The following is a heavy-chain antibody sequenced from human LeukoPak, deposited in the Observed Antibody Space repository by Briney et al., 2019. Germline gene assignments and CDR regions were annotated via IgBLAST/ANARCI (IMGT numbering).Heavy chain of an antibody. Sequence: SETLSLTCTVSGGSISGYYWSWIRQPPGKGLEWIGEINHSGSTNYNPSLKSRVTISVGTSKNQFSLKLSSVTAADTAVYYCARGGNTVPYYYDSSGYAFDIWGQGTMVTVSS. V-gene: IGHV4-34*01. J-gene: IGHJ3*02. CDR3: ARGGNTVPYYYDSSGYAFDI. CDR2: INHSGST. CDR1: GGSISGYY. D-gene: IGHD3-22*01.